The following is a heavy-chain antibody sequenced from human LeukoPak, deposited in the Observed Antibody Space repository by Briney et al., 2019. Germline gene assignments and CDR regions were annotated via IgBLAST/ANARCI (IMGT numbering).Heavy chain of an antibody. CDR2: MNPNSGNT. D-gene: IGHD6-13*01. CDR3: ARVLARRGYSSSWPKCYFDC. J-gene: IGHJ4*02. CDR1: GYTFTSYA. V-gene: IGHV1-8*01. Sequence: ASVKVSCKASGYTFTSYAINWVRQATAQGLEWMGWMNPNSGNTGYAQKFQGRVTMTRNTSISTAYTELSSLRSEDTAEYYCARVLARRGYSSSWPKCYFDCWGQGTLVTVSS.